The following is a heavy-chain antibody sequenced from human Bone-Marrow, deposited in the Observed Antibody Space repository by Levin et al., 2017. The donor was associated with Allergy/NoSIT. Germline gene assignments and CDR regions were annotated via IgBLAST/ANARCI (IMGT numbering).Heavy chain of an antibody. Sequence: PGGSLRLSCAASGFDFSNFAMHWVRQAPGKGLEWVAVIWFDGSKKYYEESLKGRFSISRDNSNNTVFLQMNSLRADDTAMYYCARGVWGYDRSGYIPWIDYWGQGTLVTVSS. V-gene: IGHV3-33*01. CDR2: IWFDGSKK. CDR1: GFDFSNFA. J-gene: IGHJ4*02. CDR3: ARGVWGYDRSGYIPWIDY. D-gene: IGHD3-22*01.